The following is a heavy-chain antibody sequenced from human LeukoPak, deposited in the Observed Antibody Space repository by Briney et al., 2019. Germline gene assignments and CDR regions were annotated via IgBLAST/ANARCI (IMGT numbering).Heavy chain of an antibody. D-gene: IGHD1-26*01. J-gene: IGHJ6*02. CDR2: IFYTGST. Sequence: SETPSLTCTVSGGSISSGDSYWTWIRRPPGKALEWIGFIFYTGSTYYNPSLKGRITLSVDTSKNQFSLKLSSVTAADTAVYYCAREQQSGTDYYYGMDVWGQGTTVAVSS. CDR3: AREQQSGTDYYYGMDV. CDR1: GGSISSGDSY. V-gene: IGHV4-30-4*01.